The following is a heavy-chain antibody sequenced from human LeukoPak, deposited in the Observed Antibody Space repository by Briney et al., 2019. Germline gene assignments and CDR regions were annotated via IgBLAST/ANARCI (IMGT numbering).Heavy chain of an antibody. J-gene: IGHJ5*02. CDR1: GYSFTSYW. CDR3: ARSAVSNPNWFDP. V-gene: IGHV5-51*03. Sequence: PGESPKIFCKGSGYSFTSYWIGWVRQMPGKGPEWMGIIYPGDSDTRYSPSFQGQVTISADKSISTAYLQWSSLKASDTAMYYCARSAVSNPNWFDPWGQGTLVTVSS. D-gene: IGHD2-8*01. CDR2: IYPGDSDT.